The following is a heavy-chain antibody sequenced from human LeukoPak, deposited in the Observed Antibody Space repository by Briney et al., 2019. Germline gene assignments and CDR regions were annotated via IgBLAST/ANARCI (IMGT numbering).Heavy chain of an antibody. CDR1: GFTFSSYA. V-gene: IGHV3-23*01. D-gene: IGHD6-19*01. Sequence: GGSLRLSCAASGFTFSSYAMSWVRQAPGKGLEWVSAISGSGGSTYYADSVEGRFTISRDNSKNTLYLQMNSLRAEDTAVYYCAKDSSGWYGSDYFQHWGQGTLVTVSS. CDR2: ISGSGGST. J-gene: IGHJ1*01. CDR3: AKDSSGWYGSDYFQH.